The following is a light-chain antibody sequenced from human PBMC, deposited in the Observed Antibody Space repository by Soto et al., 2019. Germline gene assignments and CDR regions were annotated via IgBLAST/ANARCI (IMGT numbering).Light chain of an antibody. Sequence: QSVLTQPASVSGSPGQSITISCAGSSSDVGNYNLVSWYQQHPGKAPKLMISEVNKRPSGVSNRFSGSKSGNTASLTISGLQAEDEADYYCCSQAGTVAYVFGTGTKVTVL. CDR1: SSDVGNYNL. J-gene: IGLJ1*01. V-gene: IGLV2-23*02. CDR2: EVN. CDR3: CSQAGTVAYV.